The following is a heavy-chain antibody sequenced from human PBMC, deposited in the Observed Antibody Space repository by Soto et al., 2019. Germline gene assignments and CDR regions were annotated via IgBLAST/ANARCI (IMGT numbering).Heavy chain of an antibody. Sequence: QVQLQESGPGLVKPSQTLSLTCTVSGGSISSGGYYWSWIRQHPGKGLEWIGYIYYSGSTYYNPSLKSRVTISVDTSKNQFSLKLSSVTVADTAVYYCVRDKAVTYFDYWGQGTLVTVSS. V-gene: IGHV4-31*03. CDR2: IYYSGST. D-gene: IGHD4-4*01. J-gene: IGHJ4*02. CDR1: GGSISSGGYY. CDR3: VRDKAVTYFDY.